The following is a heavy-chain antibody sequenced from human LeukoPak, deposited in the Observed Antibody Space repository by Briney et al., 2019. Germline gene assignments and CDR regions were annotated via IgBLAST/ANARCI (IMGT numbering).Heavy chain of an antibody. V-gene: IGHV1-69*05. D-gene: IGHD1-26*01. CDR3: ARDRNIVGATTFWFDP. CDR2: IIPIFGTA. Sequence: GSPVKVSCKASGGTFSSYAISWVRQAPGQGLEWMGGIIPIFGTANYAQKFQGRVTLTTDASTSTAYMELSSLRSEDTAVYYCARDRNIVGATTFWFDPWGQGSLVTVSS. J-gene: IGHJ5*02. CDR1: GGTFSSYA.